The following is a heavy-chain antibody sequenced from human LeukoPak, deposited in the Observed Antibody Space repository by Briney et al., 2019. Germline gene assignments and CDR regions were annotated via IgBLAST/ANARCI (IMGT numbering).Heavy chain of an antibody. V-gene: IGHV3-48*01. CDR1: GFIFSGHS. CDR3: VRRYKGFYPFFDY. J-gene: IGHJ4*02. Sequence: GGSLRLSCAASGFIFSGHSMNWVRQAPGKGLEWVSYIGDSGGSRHYAVSVKGRFTISRDNAKNLLFLQMNDLRAEDTAVYFCVRRYKGFYPFFDYWGQGVLVTVSS. CDR2: IGDSGGSR. D-gene: IGHD2/OR15-2a*01.